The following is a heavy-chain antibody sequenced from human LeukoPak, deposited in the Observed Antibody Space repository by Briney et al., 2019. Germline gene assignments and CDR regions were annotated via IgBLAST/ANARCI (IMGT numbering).Heavy chain of an antibody. CDR1: GFTFSSYE. CDR3: VKDQGYCSTTTCPGDY. D-gene: IGHD2-2*01. CDR2: ISSSGSTI. V-gene: IGHV3-48*03. J-gene: IGHJ4*02. Sequence: QPGGSLRLSCAASGFTFSSYEMNWVRQAPGKGLEWVSYISSSGSTIYYADSVRGRFTISRDSSKNTLYLQMNSLRAEDTAIYFCVKDQGYCSTTTCPGDYWGQGTLVTVSS.